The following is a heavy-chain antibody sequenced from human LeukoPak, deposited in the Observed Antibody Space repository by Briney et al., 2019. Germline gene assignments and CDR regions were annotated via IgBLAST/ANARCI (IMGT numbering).Heavy chain of an antibody. J-gene: IGHJ4*02. V-gene: IGHV4-61*02. D-gene: IGHD4-17*01. CDR2: IYTSGST. CDR1: GGSISSGSYY. Sequence: PSETLSLTCTVSGGSISSGSYYWSWIRQPAGKGLEWIGRIYTSGSTNYNPSLKSRVTISVDKSKNQFSMKLSSVTAADTAVYYCARGGTVTTRAFDYWGQGTLVTVSS. CDR3: ARGGTVTTRAFDY.